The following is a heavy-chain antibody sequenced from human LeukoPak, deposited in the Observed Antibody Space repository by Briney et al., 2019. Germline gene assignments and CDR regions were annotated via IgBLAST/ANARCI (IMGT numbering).Heavy chain of an antibody. J-gene: IGHJ6*03. CDR1: GFTFSSYA. CDR2: ISGSGGST. CDR3: AKAGWEPYYYYYYYMDV. Sequence: GGSLRLSCAASGFTFSSYAMSWVRQAPGKGLEWVSAISGSGGSTYYADSVKGRFTISRDNSKNTLYLQMNSLRAEDTAVYYCAKAGWEPYYYYYYYMDVWGKGTRVTVSS. V-gene: IGHV3-23*01. D-gene: IGHD1-26*01.